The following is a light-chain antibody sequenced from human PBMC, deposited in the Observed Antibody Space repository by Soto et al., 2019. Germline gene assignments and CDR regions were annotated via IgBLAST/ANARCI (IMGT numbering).Light chain of an antibody. CDR3: QQYNTYSRT. CDR2: MAS. V-gene: IGKV1-5*03. Sequence: DIQMTQSPSTLSASVGDRVTITCRASQSISNWLAWYQQRPGKAPKLLIYMASRLEGGVASRFSGSGSGTEFTLTISSLQPDDCATYYCQQYNTYSRTFGQGTKVEIK. CDR1: QSISNW. J-gene: IGKJ1*01.